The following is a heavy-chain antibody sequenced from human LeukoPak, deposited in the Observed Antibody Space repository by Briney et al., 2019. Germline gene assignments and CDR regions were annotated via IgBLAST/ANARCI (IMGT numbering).Heavy chain of an antibody. Sequence: GSLRLSCAASGFTFSSYDMHWVRQATGKGLEWVSAIGTAGDTYYPGSVKGRFTISRENAKNSLYLQMNSLRAGDTAVYYCARGPRYSSGWYDYWGQGTLVTVSS. CDR3: ARGPRYSSGWYDY. CDR2: IGTAGDT. D-gene: IGHD6-19*01. CDR1: GFTFSSYD. V-gene: IGHV3-13*01. J-gene: IGHJ4*02.